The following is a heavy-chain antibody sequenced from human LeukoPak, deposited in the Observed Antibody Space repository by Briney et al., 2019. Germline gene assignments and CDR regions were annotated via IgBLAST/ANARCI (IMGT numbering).Heavy chain of an antibody. V-gene: IGHV4-39*07. J-gene: IGHJ6*02. Sequence: PSETLSLTCTVSGGSISSGSYYWGWIRQPPGKGLEWIGSIYNDGTTYYNTSLKSRVTLSVDMSKNQFSLVLTSVTAADTAVYYCARLGGAYFKGGMDVWGQGTTVTVSS. CDR2: IYNDGTT. CDR3: ARLGGAYFKGGMDV. CDR1: GGSISSGSYY. D-gene: IGHD3-10*01.